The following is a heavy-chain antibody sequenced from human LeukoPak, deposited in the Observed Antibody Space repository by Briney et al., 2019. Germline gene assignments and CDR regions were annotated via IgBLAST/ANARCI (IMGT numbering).Heavy chain of an antibody. CDR3: ARGAGVIYYYMDV. D-gene: IGHD3-10*01. V-gene: IGHV4-4*07. CDR2: IYISGST. J-gene: IGHJ6*03. Sequence: SETLSLTCTVSGGSISSYYWSWIRQPAGKGLEWIGRIYISGSTDYNPSLKSRVTMSLDTSKNQFSLKLSSVTAADTAVYYCARGAGVIYYYMDVWGKGTTVTISS. CDR1: GGSISSYY.